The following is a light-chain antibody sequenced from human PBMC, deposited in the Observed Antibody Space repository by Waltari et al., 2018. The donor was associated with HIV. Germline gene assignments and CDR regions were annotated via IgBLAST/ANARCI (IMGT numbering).Light chain of an antibody. CDR1: SSNIGAGHA. V-gene: IGLV1-40*01. CDR3: QSFDSSLSNLVV. J-gene: IGLJ2*01. CDR2: GDT. Sequence: QAVLTQPPSVSGAPGQRVTISCTGSSSNIGAGHAVHWYQQLPGTAPKLLIHGDTHRPSGFPDRFSGSKSGTSASLAIAGLQTEDEAVFYCQSFDSSLSNLVVFGGGTKVTVL.